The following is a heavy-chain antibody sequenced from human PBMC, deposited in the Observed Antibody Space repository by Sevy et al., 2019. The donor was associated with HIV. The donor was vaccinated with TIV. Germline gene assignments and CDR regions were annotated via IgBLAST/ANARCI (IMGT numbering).Heavy chain of an antibody. J-gene: IGHJ4*02. V-gene: IGHV4-39*01. CDR1: GASIRSSGYY. CDR2: INYSGIT. D-gene: IGHD6-19*01. Sequence: AENLSLTCTVSGASIRSSGYYWGWIRQPPGNGMEWIANINYSGITFQNPSLKSRVPIASDTSKNQFSLRLSSVTAADSSIYFCVGSKLTYMNGWHYLDYWGQGTVVFVSS. CDR3: VGSKLTYMNGWHYLDY.